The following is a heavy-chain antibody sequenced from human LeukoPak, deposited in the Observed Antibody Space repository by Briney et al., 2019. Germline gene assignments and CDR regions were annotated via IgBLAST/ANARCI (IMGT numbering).Heavy chain of an antibody. Sequence: PGGSLRLSCAASGFTFSSYSMNWVRQAPGKGLEWVSSISSSSSYIYYADSVKGRFTISRDNAKNSLYLKMNSLRAEDTAVYYCARGGGAYAFDIWGQGTMVTVSS. CDR2: ISSSSSYI. D-gene: IGHD3-16*01. J-gene: IGHJ3*02. CDR1: GFTFSSYS. CDR3: ARGGGAYAFDI. V-gene: IGHV3-21*01.